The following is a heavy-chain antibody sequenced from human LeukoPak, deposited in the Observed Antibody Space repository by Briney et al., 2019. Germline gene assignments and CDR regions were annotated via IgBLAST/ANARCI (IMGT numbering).Heavy chain of an antibody. D-gene: IGHD6-19*01. V-gene: IGHV4-34*01. CDR1: GGSFSGYY. CDR3: ARDASYSSGWWAGAFDI. J-gene: IGHJ3*02. Sequence: SETLSLTCAVYGGSFSGYYWSWIRQPPGKGLEWIGEINHSGSTNYNPSLKSRVTISVDTSKNQFSLKLSSVTAADTAVYYCARDASYSSGWWAGAFDIWGQGTMVTVSS. CDR2: INHSGST.